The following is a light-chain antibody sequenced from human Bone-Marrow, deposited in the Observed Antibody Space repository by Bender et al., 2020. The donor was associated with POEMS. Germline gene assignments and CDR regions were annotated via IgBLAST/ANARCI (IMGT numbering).Light chain of an antibody. Sequence: QSALTQPASVSGSPGQSISISCSGSSGDVGSYGLVSWYQQHPGQAPKLIIYDVRKRPSGVSDRFAGSKSGSTASLTISGLQSEDEADYYCAAWDAGLSGGVFGGGTKLTVL. CDR1: SGDVGSYGL. V-gene: IGLV2-23*02. CDR3: AAWDAGLSGGV. J-gene: IGLJ3*02. CDR2: DVR.